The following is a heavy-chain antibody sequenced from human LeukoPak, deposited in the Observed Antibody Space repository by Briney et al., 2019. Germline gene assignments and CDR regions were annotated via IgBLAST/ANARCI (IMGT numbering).Heavy chain of an antibody. CDR2: INPNSGGT. V-gene: IGHV1-2*02. Sequence: ASVKVSCKASGYTFTGYYMPWVRQAPGQGLEWMGWINPNSGGTNYAQKFQGRVTMTRDTSISTAYMELSRLRSDDTAVYYCARAYIVVVPAAVNWFDPWGQGTLVTVSS. J-gene: IGHJ5*02. CDR3: ARAYIVVVPAAVNWFDP. D-gene: IGHD2-2*01. CDR1: GYTFTGYY.